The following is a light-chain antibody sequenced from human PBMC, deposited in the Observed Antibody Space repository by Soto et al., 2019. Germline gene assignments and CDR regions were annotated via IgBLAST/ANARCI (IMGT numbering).Light chain of an antibody. V-gene: IGKV3-20*01. Sequence: EIVLTQSPGTLSLSPGERATLSCRASQSVSSSYLAWYQQKPGQAPRLLIYGASSRATGISDRFSGSGSGTDFTINISRLEPEDFAVYYCQQYGDSPPYTFGQGTKLEIK. CDR1: QSVSSSY. CDR3: QQYGDSPPYT. CDR2: GAS. J-gene: IGKJ2*01.